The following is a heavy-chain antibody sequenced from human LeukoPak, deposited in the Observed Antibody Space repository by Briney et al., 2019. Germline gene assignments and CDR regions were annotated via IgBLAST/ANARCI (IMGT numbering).Heavy chain of an antibody. CDR2: MNPNSGNT. CDR3: ARGAPGSYCSGGSCPYFDY. D-gene: IGHD2-15*01. V-gene: IGHV1-8*01. Sequence: ASVKVSCKASGYTFTSYDINWVRQATGQGLEWMGWMNPNSGNTGYAQKFQGGVTMTRNTSISTAYMELTSLRSEDTAVYYCARGAPGSYCSGGSCPYFDYWGQGTLATVSS. J-gene: IGHJ4*02. CDR1: GYTFTSYD.